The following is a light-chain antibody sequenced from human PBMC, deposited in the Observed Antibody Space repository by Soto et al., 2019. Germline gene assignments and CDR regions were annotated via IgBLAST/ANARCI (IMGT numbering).Light chain of an antibody. J-gene: IGLJ3*02. V-gene: IGLV1-40*01. CDR2: DTF. CDR3: CSYGGSNTWV. CDR1: SSNIGAGYD. Sequence: QSALTQPPSVSGAPGQTVTISCSGSSSNIGAGYDVHWYQQLPGKVPKLVIYDTFNRPSGVPDRFSGSKSGTSASLAITGLQAEDEADYYCCSYGGSNTWVFGGGTKLTVL.